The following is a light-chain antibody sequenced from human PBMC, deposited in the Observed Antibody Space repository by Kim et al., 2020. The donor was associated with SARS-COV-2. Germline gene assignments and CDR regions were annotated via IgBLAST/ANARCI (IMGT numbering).Light chain of an antibody. CDR1: SSNIGKFS. CDR2: ANE. V-gene: IGLV1-51*01. CDR3: GTWDNSRGGV. Sequence: QSALTQPPSVSAAPGQKVTISCSGSSSNIGKFSVSWYQQLPGTAPKLLIYANEKRPSGIPDRFSGSKSGTSATLVITGLQTGDEADYYCGTWDNSRGGVFGGGTKLTVL. J-gene: IGLJ3*02.